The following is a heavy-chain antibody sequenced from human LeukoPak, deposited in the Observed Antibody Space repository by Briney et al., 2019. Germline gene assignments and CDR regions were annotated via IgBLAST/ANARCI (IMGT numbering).Heavy chain of an antibody. V-gene: IGHV4-59*01. J-gene: IGHJ5*02. CDR2: IYYSGST. CDR3: ARGRGFVYYYGSGSHNQPFPFDP. Sequence: SETLSLTCTVSGGTISSYYWSWVRQPPGKGLEWIGYIYYSGSTNYNPSLTRRVTISVDTSKNQFSLKLSSLTAAATAVYYCARGRGFVYYYGSGSHNQPFPFDPWGQGTLVTVSS. CDR1: GGTISSYY. D-gene: IGHD3-10*01.